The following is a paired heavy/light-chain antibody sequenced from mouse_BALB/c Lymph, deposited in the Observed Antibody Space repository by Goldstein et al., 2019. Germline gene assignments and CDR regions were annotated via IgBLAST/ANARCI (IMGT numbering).Heavy chain of an antibody. CDR3: ARGGNYFYYFDY. Sequence: EVLLQQSGPELVKPGASVKIPCKASGYTFTDYNMDWVKQSHGKSLEWIGDINPNNGGTIYNQKFKGKATLTVDKSSSTAYMELRSLTSEDTAVYYCARGGNYFYYFDYWGQGTTLTVSS. CDR1: GYTFTDYN. CDR2: INPNNGGT. J-gene: IGHJ2*01. V-gene: IGHV1-18*01. D-gene: IGHD2-1*01.
Light chain of an antibody. CDR2: STS. Sequence: QIVLTQSPAIMSASLGEEITLTCSASSSVSYMHWYQQKSGTSPKLLIYSTSNLASGVPSRFSGSGSGTFYSLTISSVEAEDAADYYCHQWSSYPYTFGGGTKLEIK. V-gene: IGKV4-80*01. CDR3: HQWSSYPYT. CDR1: SSVSY. J-gene: IGKJ2*01.